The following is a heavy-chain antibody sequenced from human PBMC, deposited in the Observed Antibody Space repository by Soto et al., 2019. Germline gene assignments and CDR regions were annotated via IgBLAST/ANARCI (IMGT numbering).Heavy chain of an antibody. V-gene: IGHV4-59*01. CDR3: ARRYSSGSYDVFDI. J-gene: IGHJ3*02. Sequence: QVQLQESGPGLVKPSETLSLTCTVSGGFSSHYYWSWIRQPPGKELEWIGYIYHIGTTNYNPSLENRVTLSVDTSKNEFSLRLNYVTAAATAVYYCARRYSSGSYDVFDIWGQGTMVTVSS. D-gene: IGHD6-19*01. CDR2: IYHIGTT. CDR1: GGFSSHYY.